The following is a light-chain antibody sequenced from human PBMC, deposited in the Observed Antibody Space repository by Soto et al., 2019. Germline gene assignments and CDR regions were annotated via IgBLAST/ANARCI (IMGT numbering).Light chain of an antibody. V-gene: IGKV4-1*01. CDR1: QSLLYSSNNKNY. CDR2: WAS. J-gene: IGKJ1*01. CDR3: QQYYSTPRT. Sequence: DIVMTQSPDSLTVSLVERATITCKSSQSLLYSSNNKNYFAWYQQKPGQPPKLLIYWASTRESGVPDRFSGSGSGTDFTLTISSLQAEDVAVYYCQQYYSTPRTFGQGTKVDIK.